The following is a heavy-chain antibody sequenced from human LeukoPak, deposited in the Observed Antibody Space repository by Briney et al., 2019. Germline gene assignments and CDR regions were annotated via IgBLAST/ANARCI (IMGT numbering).Heavy chain of an antibody. D-gene: IGHD6-13*01. Sequence: GRSLRHSCGACGFTFDEYAMPWARPAPGKGLVWVSGISWNSRSIGYADSVKGRFTISRDNAKNSLYLQMNSLIAEDTALYYCAKDMIPGIAAAGTLDYGGQGTLVTVSS. CDR1: GFTFDEYA. CDR3: AKDMIPGIAAAGTLDY. J-gene: IGHJ4*02. CDR2: ISWNSRSI. V-gene: IGHV3-9*01.